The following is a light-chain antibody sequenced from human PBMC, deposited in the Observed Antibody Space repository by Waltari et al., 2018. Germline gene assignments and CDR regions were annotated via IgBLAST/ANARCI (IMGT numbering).Light chain of an antibody. J-gene: IGKJ1*01. Sequence: IQMIQSPSSLSASVGDRVTITCWASQDISDSLAWYQQKPGKVPKLLIFDASTLQSGVPSRFRGGGSGTDFTLTITSLQPEDVATYYCQKYDYAPLTFGQGTKVEVK. CDR3: QKYDYAPLT. V-gene: IGKV1-27*01. CDR2: DAS. CDR1: QDISDS.